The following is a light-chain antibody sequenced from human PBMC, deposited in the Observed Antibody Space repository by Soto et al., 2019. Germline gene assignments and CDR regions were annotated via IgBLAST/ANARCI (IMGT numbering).Light chain of an antibody. CDR1: RSNIGAGHD. V-gene: IGLV1-40*01. CDR2: GDN. J-gene: IGLJ3*02. Sequence: QSALTQPPSVSGAPGQRVTISCTGSRSNIGAGHDVHWYQQLPGSAPKLLIYGDNNRPSGVPDRFSGSRSGTSASLAITGLQAEDEADYHCQSYDSSLGGSRVFGGGTKLTVL. CDR3: QSYDSSLGGSRV.